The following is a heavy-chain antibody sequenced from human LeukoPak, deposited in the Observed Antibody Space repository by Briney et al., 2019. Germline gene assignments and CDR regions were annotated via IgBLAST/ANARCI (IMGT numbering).Heavy chain of an antibody. CDR3: AKSGDNISCYVCGMDV. D-gene: IGHD3-22*01. CDR2: ISYDGSNK. Sequence: GGSLRLSCAASGFPFNTYAMSWVRQAPGKGLEWVAVISYDGSNKYYADSVKGRFTVSRDNSKNTLYLRMNSLRAEDTAVYYCAKSGDNISCYVCGMDVWGQGTTVTVSS. CDR1: GFPFNTYA. V-gene: IGHV3-30*18. J-gene: IGHJ6*02.